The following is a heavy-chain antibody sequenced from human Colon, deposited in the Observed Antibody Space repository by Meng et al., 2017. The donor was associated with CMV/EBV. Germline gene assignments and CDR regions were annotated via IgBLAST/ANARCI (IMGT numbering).Heavy chain of an antibody. V-gene: IGHV3-21*06. CDR3: VRDLAVLGVVSENF. J-gene: IGHJ4*02. Sequence: GESLKISCTASGFTFSSYTMNWVRQAPGKGLEWVSSISTSSTYIFYADSVKGRFTISRDNAKNLVSLQMNDLRAEDTALYYCVRDLAVLGVVSENFWGQGTLVTVSS. D-gene: IGHD3-3*01. CDR2: ISTSSTYI. CDR1: GFTFSSYT.